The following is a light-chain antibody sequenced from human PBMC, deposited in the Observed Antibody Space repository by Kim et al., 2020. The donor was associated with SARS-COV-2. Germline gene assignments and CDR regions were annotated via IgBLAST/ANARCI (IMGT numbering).Light chain of an antibody. V-gene: IGLV3-19*01. J-gene: IGLJ2*01. CDR1: RLRSYH. Sequence: VALGKTVRITCQEGRLRSYHATWYQQTAAQAPFLVIYGKNNRPSGIPARFFGSSSGNTASLTITGTQAGDEADYYCNSRDSNDNVVFGGGTKLTVL. CDR3: NSRDSNDNVV. CDR2: GKN.